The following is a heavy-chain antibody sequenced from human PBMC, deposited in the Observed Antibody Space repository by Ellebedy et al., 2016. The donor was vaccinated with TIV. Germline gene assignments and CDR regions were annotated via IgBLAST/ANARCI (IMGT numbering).Heavy chain of an antibody. CDR3: ARADPDYGDYSFDY. CDR2: MNPNSGNT. D-gene: IGHD4-17*01. Sequence: AASVKVSCKASGGTFSSYAISWVRQAPGQGLEWMGWMNPNSGNTGYAQKFQGRVTITRNTSISTAYMELSSLRSEDTAVYYCARADPDYGDYSFDYWGQGTLVTVSS. CDR1: GGTFSSYA. J-gene: IGHJ4*02. V-gene: IGHV1-8*03.